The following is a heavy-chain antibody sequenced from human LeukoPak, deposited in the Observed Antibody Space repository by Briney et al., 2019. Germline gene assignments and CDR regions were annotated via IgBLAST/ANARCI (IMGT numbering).Heavy chain of an antibody. V-gene: IGHV4-30-2*01. CDR2: IYHSGGT. Sequence: NSSETLSLTCAVSGGSISSGGYSWSWIRQPPGKGLEWIGYIYHSGGTYYNPSLKSRVTISVDRSKNQFSLKLSSVTAADTAVYYCARWIQLWFYFDYWGQGTLVTVSS. CDR3: ARWIQLWFYFDY. J-gene: IGHJ4*02. CDR1: GGSISSGGYS. D-gene: IGHD5-18*01.